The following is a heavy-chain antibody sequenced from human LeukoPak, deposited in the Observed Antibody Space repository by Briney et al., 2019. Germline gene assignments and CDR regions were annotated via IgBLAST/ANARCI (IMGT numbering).Heavy chain of an antibody. CDR3: ARRPYAGAFDI. CDR2: ISGAGGST. D-gene: IGHD4-17*01. J-gene: IGHJ3*02. V-gene: IGHV3-23*01. Sequence: PGGSLRLSCGASGFTFSNYAMSWVRQAPGKGLEWVSVISGAGGSTYYADSVKGRFTISRDNSKNTLYLQMNSLRAEDAAVYYCARRPYAGAFDIWGQGTMVTVSS. CDR1: GFTFSNYA.